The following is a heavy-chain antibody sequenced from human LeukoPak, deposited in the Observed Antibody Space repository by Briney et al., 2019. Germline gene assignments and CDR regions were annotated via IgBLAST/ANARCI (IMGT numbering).Heavy chain of an antibody. CDR3: ARGQMAGY. V-gene: IGHV3-7*05. J-gene: IGHJ4*02. CDR2: IKPDGSEK. D-gene: IGHD5-24*01. Sequence: GGSLRLSCAASGFPFSSYWMSWVRQAPGKGLEWVANIKPDGSEKSYVDSVKGRFTISRDNAKNSLYLQMNSLRAEDMAVYYCARGQMAGYWGQGTLVTVSS. CDR1: GFPFSSYW.